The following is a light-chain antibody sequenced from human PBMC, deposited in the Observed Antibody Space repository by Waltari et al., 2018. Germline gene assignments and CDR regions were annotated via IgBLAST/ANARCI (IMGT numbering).Light chain of an antibody. CDR3: QQYSSWPLWT. CDR2: GAS. CDR1: QSVDSN. V-gene: IGKV3-15*01. J-gene: IGKJ1*01. Sequence: EIVMTQSPATLSVSPGEEATLSCRASQSVDSNLAWYQQKPGQAPTLIIFGASGSATGVPARFSGSGSGTEYTLTIGSLQSEDSAVYYCQQYSSWPLWTFGQGTKVEIK.